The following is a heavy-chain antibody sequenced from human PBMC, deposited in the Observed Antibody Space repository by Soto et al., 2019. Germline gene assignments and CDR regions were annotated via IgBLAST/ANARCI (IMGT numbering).Heavy chain of an antibody. CDR3: ARSIDP. Sequence: SETLSLTCTVSGGSINNYYWSWIRQPPGKGLEWIGYIFYLGNTIYNPSLKSRVTMLVDTSKNQFSLDLTPVTAADTAVYYCARSIDPWGQGTLVTVSS. CDR1: GGSINNYY. J-gene: IGHJ5*02. V-gene: IGHV4-59*01. CDR2: IFYLGNT.